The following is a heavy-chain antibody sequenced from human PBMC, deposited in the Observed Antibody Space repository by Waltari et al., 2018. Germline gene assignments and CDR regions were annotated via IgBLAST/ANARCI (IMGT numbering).Heavy chain of an antibody. CDR2: INNKNGHQ. Sequence: QVQLAQSGSELKEPGASVKVSCRTSGYTFTDYTINWVRQAPGQGLEWMGWINNKNGHQTYVQGFTGRFVFSLDTSVSTTYLQITGLKAEDTAVYFCARALLGLTNRLDVWGQGTTVTISS. V-gene: IGHV7-4-1*02. D-gene: IGHD4-17*01. CDR3: ARALLGLTNRLDV. CDR1: GYTFTDYT. J-gene: IGHJ6*02.